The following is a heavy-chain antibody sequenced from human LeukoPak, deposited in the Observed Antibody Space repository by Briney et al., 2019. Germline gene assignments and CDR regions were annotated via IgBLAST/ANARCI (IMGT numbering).Heavy chain of an antibody. D-gene: IGHD1-26*01. CDR2: ISSSGSYI. J-gene: IGHJ4*02. Sequence: AGGSLRLSCAASGFTFSSYSMNWVRQAPGKGLEWVSSISSSGSYIYYADSVKGRFTISRDNAKNSLYLQMNSLRAEDTAVYYFARGAPSGSYQNDHPFDYWAQGTLVPVRS. CDR3: ARGAPSGSYQNDHPFDY. V-gene: IGHV3-21*01. CDR1: GFTFSSYS.